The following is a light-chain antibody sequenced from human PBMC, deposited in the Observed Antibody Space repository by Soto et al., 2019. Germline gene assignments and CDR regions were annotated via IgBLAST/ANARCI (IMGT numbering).Light chain of an antibody. Sequence: QSVLTQPPSASGSPGQSVTFSCTGTSSDVGGYNYVSWYQQHPGKAPNLMIYEVTKRPSGVPDRFSGSKSGNTASLTVSGLQADDEAEYYCCSYAGNNNLVFGGGTQLTVL. V-gene: IGLV2-8*01. J-gene: IGLJ7*01. CDR1: SSDVGGYNY. CDR2: EVT. CDR3: CSYAGNNNLV.